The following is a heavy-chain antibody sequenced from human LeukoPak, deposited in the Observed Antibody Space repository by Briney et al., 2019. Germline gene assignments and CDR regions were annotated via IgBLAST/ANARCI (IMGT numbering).Heavy chain of an antibody. CDR2: IYPGDSDT. J-gene: IGHJ3*02. D-gene: IGHD3-22*01. CDR1: GYRFTNYW. CDR3: ARPPRDDSSAYYSAFDI. Sequence: GESRKISCKGSGYRFTNYWIGWVRQLPGKGLEWMGIIYPGDSDTRYSPSFQGQVTISADKSINTAYLQWSSLKASDTAMYYCARPPRDDSSAYYSAFDIWGPGTMVTVSS. V-gene: IGHV5-51*01.